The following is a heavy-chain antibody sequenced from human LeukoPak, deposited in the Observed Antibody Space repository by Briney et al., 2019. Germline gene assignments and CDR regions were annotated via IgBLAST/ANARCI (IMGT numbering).Heavy chain of an antibody. Sequence: PGGSLRLSCAASGFTFSSYAMSWVRQAPGKGLEWVSAISGSGGTTYYADSVRGRFTISRDNSKNTLYLQMNSLRAEDTAVYYCARSGLTIFGVVIMPPFDYWGQGALVTVSS. CDR3: ARSGLTIFGVVIMPPFDY. V-gene: IGHV3-23*01. CDR1: GFTFSSYA. CDR2: ISGSGGTT. D-gene: IGHD3-3*01. J-gene: IGHJ4*02.